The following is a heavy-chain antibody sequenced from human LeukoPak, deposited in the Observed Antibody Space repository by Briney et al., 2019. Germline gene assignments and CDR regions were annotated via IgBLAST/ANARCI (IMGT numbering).Heavy chain of an antibody. D-gene: IGHD3-3*01. CDR2: INPNSGGT. CDR1: GYTFTGYY. J-gene: IGHJ4*02. Sequence: VASVKVSCKASGYTFTGYYMHWVRQAPGQGLEWMGWINPNSGGTNYAQKFQGRVTMTRDTSISTAYMELSRLRSDDTAVYYCARVGYYDFWSGYSSDYWGQGTLVTVSS. CDR3: ARVGYYDFWSGYSSDY. V-gene: IGHV1-2*02.